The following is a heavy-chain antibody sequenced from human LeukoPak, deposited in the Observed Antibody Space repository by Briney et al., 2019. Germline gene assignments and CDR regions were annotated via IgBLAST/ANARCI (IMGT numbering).Heavy chain of an antibody. J-gene: IGHJ4*02. V-gene: IGHV3-53*01. CDR3: ARLVATMYYFDY. D-gene: IGHD5-12*01. CDR1: GFTVSSNY. Sequence: GGSLRLSCAASGFTVSSNYMSWVRQAPGKGLEWVSVIYSGGSTYYADSVKGRFTISRDNAKNSLYLQTNSLRVEDTAVYYCARLVATMYYFDYWGQGTLVTVSS. CDR2: IYSGGST.